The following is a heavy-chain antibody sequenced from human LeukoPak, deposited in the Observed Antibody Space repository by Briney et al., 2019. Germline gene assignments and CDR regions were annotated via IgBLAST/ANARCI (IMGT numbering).Heavy chain of an antibody. J-gene: IGHJ4*02. D-gene: IGHD3-22*01. CDR1: VYTFTGYY. CDR3: ARDENDSSGYPDH. CDR2: INPNNGGT. V-gene: IGHV1-2*02. Sequence: ASVKVSCKASVYTFTGYYMHWIRRAPGQGLEWMGWINPNNGGTNYDRVTMTRDTSISTAYMELYRLTSDDTAVYYCARDENDSSGYPDHWGQGTLVTVSS.